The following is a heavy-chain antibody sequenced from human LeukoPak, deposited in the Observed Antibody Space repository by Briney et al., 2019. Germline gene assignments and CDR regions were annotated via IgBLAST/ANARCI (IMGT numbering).Heavy chain of an antibody. D-gene: IGHD3-10*01. V-gene: IGHV3-11*01. J-gene: IGHJ3*02. Sequence: GGSLRLSCAASGFTFSDYYMSWIRQAPGKRLEWVSYISGSGSTIFYADSVKGRFTISRDNAKSSLHLQMNSLRAEGTAVYYCARVVDGSGSYDNHDSFDIWGQGTMVTVSS. CDR3: ARVVDGSGSYDNHDSFDI. CDR1: GFTFSDYY. CDR2: ISGSGSTI.